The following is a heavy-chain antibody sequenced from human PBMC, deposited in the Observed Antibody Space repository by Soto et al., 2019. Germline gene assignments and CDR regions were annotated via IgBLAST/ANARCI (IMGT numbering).Heavy chain of an antibody. J-gene: IGHJ5*01. CDR3: AKQRVASSWYRNLDS. CDR1: GFTFSDYA. D-gene: IGHD6-13*01. CDR2: ISATGGST. V-gene: IGHV3-23*01. Sequence: GGSLRLSCAASGFTFSDYALSWVRQAPGKGLEWISVISATGGSTYYADSVKGRFSISRDDSNNTVSLQMNTLRAEDSAVYYCAKQRVASSWYRNLDSLGQGNLVTGPS.